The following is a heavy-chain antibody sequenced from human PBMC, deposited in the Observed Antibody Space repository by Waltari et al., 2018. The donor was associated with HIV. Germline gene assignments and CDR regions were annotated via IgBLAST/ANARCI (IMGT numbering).Heavy chain of an antibody. J-gene: IGHJ3*02. Sequence: QVQLQQWGAGLVKPAETLSLNCAVYGGFLDNLFCSFFRQSPGKGFVWIGEIKHMGKTDYNPSLKGRVSLSIDPSKKQFYLELTSMTVADTAIYYCARRRWRTTMVFVVKGGVFDIWGQGTEVTVSS. CDR2: IKHMGKT. CDR1: GGFLDNLF. V-gene: IGHV4-34*02. CDR3: ARRRWRTTMVFVVKGGVFDI. D-gene: IGHD2-21*01.